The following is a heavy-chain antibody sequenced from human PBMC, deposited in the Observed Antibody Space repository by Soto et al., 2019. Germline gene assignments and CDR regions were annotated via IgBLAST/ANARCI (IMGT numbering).Heavy chain of an antibody. CDR2: VGGSGSDT. CDR1: AINFRSYA. Sequence: GGSLRLSCSASAINFRSYAMSWVRQAPGKXLEWVSAVGGSGSDTYYADSVKGRFTISRDDSKNTLYLHMSSLRVEDTAIYYCAKRQSFDFWSGYLPFFDYWGQGTPVTVSS. D-gene: IGHD3-3*01. J-gene: IGHJ4*02. CDR3: AKRQSFDFWSGYLPFFDY. V-gene: IGHV3-23*01.